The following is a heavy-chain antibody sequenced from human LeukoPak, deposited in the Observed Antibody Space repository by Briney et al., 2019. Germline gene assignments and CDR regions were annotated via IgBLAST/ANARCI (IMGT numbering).Heavy chain of an antibody. Sequence: ESGPTLVNPTQTLTLTCTVSGFSFSTSGVGVGWIRQPPGKALEWLAVIYWDEDKRYRPSLKSRLTITKDTSKNQVVLTMTNMDPVDTATYYCARSPYYDILTGSRGTFDYWGRGILVTVSS. CDR1: GFSFSTSGVG. CDR2: IYWDEDK. J-gene: IGHJ4*02. D-gene: IGHD3-9*01. CDR3: ARSPYYDILTGSRGTFDY. V-gene: IGHV2-5*02.